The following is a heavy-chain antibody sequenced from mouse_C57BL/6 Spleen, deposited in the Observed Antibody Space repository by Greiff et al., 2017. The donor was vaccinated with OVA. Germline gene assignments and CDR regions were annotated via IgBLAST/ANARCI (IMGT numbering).Heavy chain of an antibody. CDR3: ARGSPNYDYYAMDY. CDR1: GYTFTSYW. CDR2: IYPGSGST. V-gene: IGHV1-55*01. Sequence: QVQLQQPGAELVKPGASVKMSCKASGYTFTSYWITWVKQRPGQGLEWIGDIYPGSGSTNYTEKFKSKATLTVDTSSSTAYMQLSSLTSEDSAVYYCARGSPNYDYYAMDYWGQGTSVTVSS. D-gene: IGHD1-1*01. J-gene: IGHJ4*01.